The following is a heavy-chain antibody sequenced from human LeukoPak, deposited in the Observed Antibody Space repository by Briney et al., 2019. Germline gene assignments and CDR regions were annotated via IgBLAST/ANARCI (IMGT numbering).Heavy chain of an antibody. CDR1: GFTFSSYW. CDR3: ARDRDSICWYGTFDY. Sequence: GGSLRLSCAPSGFTFSSYWMHWVRHAPGKGLVWVSRINSDGSGPNYADSVKGRFTISRDNAKNTLYLQMTILRAEDTAVYYCARDRDSICWYGTFDYWGQGTLVTVS. D-gene: IGHD6-13*01. CDR2: INSDGSGP. J-gene: IGHJ4*02. V-gene: IGHV3-74*01.